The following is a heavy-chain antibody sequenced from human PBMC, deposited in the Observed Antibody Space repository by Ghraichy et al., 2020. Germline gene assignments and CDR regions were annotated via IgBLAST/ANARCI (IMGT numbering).Heavy chain of an antibody. CDR1: GFTFDDYT. D-gene: IGHD3-9*01. J-gene: IGHJ4*02. CDR3: AKDKRLGLRYFDWLLFGFDY. V-gene: IGHV3-43*01. CDR2: ISWDGGST. Sequence: SCAASGFTFDDYTMHWVRQAPGKGLEWVSLISWDGGSTYYADSVKGRFTISRDNSKNSLYLQMNSLRTEDTALYYCAKDKRLGLRYFDWLLFGFDYWGQGTLVTVSS.